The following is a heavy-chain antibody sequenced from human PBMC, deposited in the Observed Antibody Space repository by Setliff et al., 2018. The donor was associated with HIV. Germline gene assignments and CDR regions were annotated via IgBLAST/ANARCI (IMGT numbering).Heavy chain of an antibody. J-gene: IGHJ6*03. CDR3: ARGGGSQWLAYYYYYYMDV. D-gene: IGHD6-19*01. CDR1: GYSFTTFD. Sequence: ASVKVSCKASGYSFTTFDVNWVRQATGQGLEWMGWMNPNSGGTNYAQKFQGRVTMTRDTSISTAYMELSRLRSDDTAVYYCARGGGSQWLAYYYYYYMDVWGKGTTVTVSS. V-gene: IGHV1-2*02. CDR2: MNPNSGGT.